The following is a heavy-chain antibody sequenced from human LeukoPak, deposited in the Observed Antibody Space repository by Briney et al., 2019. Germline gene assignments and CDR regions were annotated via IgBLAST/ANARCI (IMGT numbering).Heavy chain of an antibody. D-gene: IGHD3-3*01. CDR3: ARDRGGYYDFWSGYLSFDY. J-gene: IGHJ4*02. Sequence: GASVKVSCKASGGTFSSYAISWVRQAPGQGLEWMRRIIPIFGTANYAQKFQGRVTITTDESTSTAYMELSSLRSEDTAVYYCARDRGGYYDFWSGYLSFDYWGQGTLVTVSS. CDR2: IIPIFGTA. CDR1: GGTFSSYA. V-gene: IGHV1-69*05.